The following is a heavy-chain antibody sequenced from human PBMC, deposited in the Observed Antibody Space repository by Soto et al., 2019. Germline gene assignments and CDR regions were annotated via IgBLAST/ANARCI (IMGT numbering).Heavy chain of an antibody. CDR2: ISHDGRQK. Sequence: QVQLVESGGGVVQPGRSLRLSCAASRFSVTSHAMYWVRQAPGKGLEWVAVISHDGRQKHYIDSVRGRFTLSRDESDNTVYLQMNSLRREDTAMYYCAKDVYFDSYYFDQWGQGTLVTVSS. CDR3: AKDVYFDSYYFDQ. CDR1: RFSVTSHA. J-gene: IGHJ4*02. D-gene: IGHD3-9*01. V-gene: IGHV3-30*04.